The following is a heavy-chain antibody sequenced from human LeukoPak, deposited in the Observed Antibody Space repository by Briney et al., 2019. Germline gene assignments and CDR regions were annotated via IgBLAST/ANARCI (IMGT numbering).Heavy chain of an antibody. V-gene: IGHV3-7*01. J-gene: IGHJ4*02. D-gene: IGHD1-14*01. CDR2: IRQDGSDK. Sequence: GGSLRLTCAASGFTFSSYWMSWVRQTPGKGLESVANIRQDGSDKYYVDSVKGRFIISRDNAKNSLYLEMNSLRAEDSAVYYCARLYHNPLFDYWGQGTLVTVSS. CDR3: ARLYHNPLFDY. CDR1: GFTFSSYW.